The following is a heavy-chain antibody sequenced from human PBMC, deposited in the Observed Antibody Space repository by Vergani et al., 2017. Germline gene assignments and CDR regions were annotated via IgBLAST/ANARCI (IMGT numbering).Heavy chain of an antibody. J-gene: IGHJ6*03. CDR2: ISAYNGNT. D-gene: IGHD2/OR15-2a*01. Sequence: QVQLVQSGAEVKKPGASVKVSCKASGYTFTSYGISWVRQAPGQGIEWMGWISAYNGNTNYAQKLQGRVTMTTDTSTSTAYMELRSLRSDDTAVYYCAKTPPIVRLNYYYMDVWGKGTTVTVSS. V-gene: IGHV1-18*01. CDR1: GYTFTSYG. CDR3: AKTPPIVRLNYYYMDV.